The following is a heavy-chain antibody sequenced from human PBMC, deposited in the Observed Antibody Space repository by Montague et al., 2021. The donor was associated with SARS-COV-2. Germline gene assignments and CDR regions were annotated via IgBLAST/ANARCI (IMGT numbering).Heavy chain of an antibody. CDR2: IYYTGST. J-gene: IGHJ6*02. CDR1: GGSMINNY. Sequence: SETLSLTCSVSGGSMINNYWSWIRQPPGKGLKWMGYIYYTGSTDYNPSFESRATLLIDTSKNEFSLKLTSVTAADTAVYYCSRGGGRLQYSYYYGMDVWGQGTTVTVSS. CDR3: SRGGGRLQYSYYYGMDV. D-gene: IGHD5-12*01. V-gene: IGHV4-59*01.